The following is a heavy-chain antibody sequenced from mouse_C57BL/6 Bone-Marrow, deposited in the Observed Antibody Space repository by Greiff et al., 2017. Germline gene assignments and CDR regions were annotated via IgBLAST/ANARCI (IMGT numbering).Heavy chain of an antibody. CDR2: IYPGSGNT. CDR3: ASPYYYGSSHDY. Sequence: QVQLQQSGPELVKPGASVKISCKASGYSFTSYYIHWVKQRPGQGLEWIGWIYPGSGNTKYNEKFKGKATLTADTSSSTAYMQLSRLTSEDSAVYYCASPYYYGSSHDYWGQGTTLTVSS. D-gene: IGHD1-1*01. V-gene: IGHV1-66*01. J-gene: IGHJ2*01. CDR1: GYSFTSYY.